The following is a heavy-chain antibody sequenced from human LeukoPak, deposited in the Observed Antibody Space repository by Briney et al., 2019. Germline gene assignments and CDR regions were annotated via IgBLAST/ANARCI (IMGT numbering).Heavy chain of an antibody. D-gene: IGHD6-19*01. CDR1: GGTFSSYA. V-gene: IGHV1-69*13. CDR2: IIPIFGTA. Sequence: SVKVSCEASGGTFSSYAISWVRQAPGQGLEWMGGIIPIFGTANYAQKFQGRVTITADESTSTACMELSSLRSEDTAVYYCARDMTVAGTGTCWGQGTLDTVSS. CDR3: ARDMTVAGTGTC. J-gene: IGHJ4*02.